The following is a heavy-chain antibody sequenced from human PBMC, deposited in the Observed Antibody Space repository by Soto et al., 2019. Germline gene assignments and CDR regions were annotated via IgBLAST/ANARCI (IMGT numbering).Heavy chain of an antibody. CDR1: GGTFSSYA. J-gene: IGHJ4*02. V-gene: IGHV1-69*12. CDR2: IIPIFGTA. Sequence: QVQLVQSGAEVKKPGSSVKVSCKASGGTFSSYAISWVRQAPGQGLEWMGGIIPIFGTANYAQKFQGRVTITADESTSTAYMELSSLRSVDTAVYYCVVLMTAVTPAGYWGQGTLVTVSS. D-gene: IGHD4-17*01. CDR3: VVLMTAVTPAGY.